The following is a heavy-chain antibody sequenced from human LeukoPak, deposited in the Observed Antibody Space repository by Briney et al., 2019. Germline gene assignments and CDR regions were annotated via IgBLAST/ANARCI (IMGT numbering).Heavy chain of an antibody. CDR3: ARTLSNDYGGNSPRD. V-gene: IGHV4-28*01. D-gene: IGHD4-23*01. J-gene: IGHJ4*02. CDR2: IYYSGST. CDR1: GYSISSSNW. Sequence: KPSETLSLTCAVSGYSISSSNWWGWIRQPPGKGLEWIGYIYYSGSTYYNPSLKSRVTMSVDTSKNQFSLKLSSVTAVDTAVYYCARTLSNDYGGNSPRDWGQGTLVTVSS.